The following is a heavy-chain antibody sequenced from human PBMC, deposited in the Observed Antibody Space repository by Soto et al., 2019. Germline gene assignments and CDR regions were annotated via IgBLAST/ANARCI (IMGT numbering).Heavy chain of an antibody. CDR2: VNPNSGNA. Sequence: QVQLVQSGAEVKKPGASVKVSCKASGYTFPSYDINWVRQATGQGLEWMGWVNPNSGNAGYAQKFQGRVSMTWNTSISTAYMELSSLRSEDTAAYYCARGIGETYGDLGGVDNWGQGTLVTVSS. D-gene: IGHD4-17*01. V-gene: IGHV1-8*01. J-gene: IGHJ4*02. CDR3: ARGIGETYGDLGGVDN. CDR1: GYTFPSYD.